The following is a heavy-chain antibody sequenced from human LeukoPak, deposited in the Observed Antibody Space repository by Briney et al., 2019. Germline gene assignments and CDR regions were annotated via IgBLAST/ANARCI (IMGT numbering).Heavy chain of an antibody. Sequence: ASETLSLTCTVSGGSISSYYWSWIRQPPGKGLEWIGYIYDSGSTDYNPSLKSRVTISVDTSKTQFSLQVTSVTAADTAVYYCARAPQLYHFDYWGQGTLVTVSS. CDR2: IYDSGST. D-gene: IGHD2-8*01. V-gene: IGHV4-59*01. J-gene: IGHJ4*02. CDR3: ARAPQLYHFDY. CDR1: GGSISSYY.